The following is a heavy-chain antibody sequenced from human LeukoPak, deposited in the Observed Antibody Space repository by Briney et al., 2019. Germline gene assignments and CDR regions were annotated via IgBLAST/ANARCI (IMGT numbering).Heavy chain of an antibody. V-gene: IGHV3-21*01. J-gene: IGHJ4*02. CDR1: GFTFSSYS. Sequence: TGGSLRLSCAASGFTFSSYSMNWVRQAPGKGVEWVSSISSSSSYIYYADSVKGRFTISRDNAKNSLYLQMNSLRAEDTAVYYCARAEYYYDSSGYFDYWGQGTLVTVSS. D-gene: IGHD3-22*01. CDR3: ARAEYYYDSSGYFDY. CDR2: ISSSSSYI.